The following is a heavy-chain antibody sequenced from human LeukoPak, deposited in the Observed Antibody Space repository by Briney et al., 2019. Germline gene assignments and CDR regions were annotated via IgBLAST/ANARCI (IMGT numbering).Heavy chain of an antibody. CDR1: GFTFSSYW. J-gene: IGHJ6*02. CDR2: INNDGSST. CDR3: ARSHYYDSSGSFYYYYGLDV. V-gene: IGHV3-74*01. D-gene: IGHD3-22*01. Sequence: PGGSLRLSCAASGFTFSSYWMHWVRQAPGKGPVWVSRINNDGSSTRYADSVKGRFTISRDNAKDTLHLHMTSLRAEDTAVYYCARSHYYDSSGSFYYYYGLDVWGQGTTVTVSS.